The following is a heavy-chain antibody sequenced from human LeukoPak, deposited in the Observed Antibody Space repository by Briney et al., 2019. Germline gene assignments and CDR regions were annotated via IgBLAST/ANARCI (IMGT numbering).Heavy chain of an antibody. Sequence: GGSLRLSCAASGFTFNDYYMSWIRQAPGKGLEWLSYINMGGTNTHYADSVKGRFTISRDNAKNTLYLQMNSLRAEDTAVYYCAKDRNIVATTRFDYWGQGTLVTVSS. D-gene: IGHD5-12*01. J-gene: IGHJ4*02. CDR2: INMGGTNT. CDR3: AKDRNIVATTRFDY. V-gene: IGHV3-11*01. CDR1: GFTFNDYY.